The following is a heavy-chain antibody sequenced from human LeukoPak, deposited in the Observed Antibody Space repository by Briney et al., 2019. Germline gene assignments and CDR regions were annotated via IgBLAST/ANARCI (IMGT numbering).Heavy chain of an antibody. Sequence: GGSLRLSCAASGFTFSSYGMHWVRQAPGKGLEWVAVISYDGSNKYYADSVKGRFTISRDNSKNTLYLQMNSLRAEDTAVYYCANDYYDTPHWGQGTLVTVSS. CDR2: ISYDGSNK. CDR1: GFTFSSYG. V-gene: IGHV3-30*18. D-gene: IGHD3-22*01. CDR3: ANDYYDTPH. J-gene: IGHJ4*02.